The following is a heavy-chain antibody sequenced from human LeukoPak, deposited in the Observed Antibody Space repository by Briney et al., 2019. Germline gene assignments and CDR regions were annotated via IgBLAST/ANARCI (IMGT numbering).Heavy chain of an antibody. D-gene: IGHD3-16*01. Sequence: PGGSLRLSCAASGFTFSSYAMSWVRQAPGKGLEWVSAISGSGGSTYYADSVKGRFTISRDNSKNTLYPQMNSLRAEDTAVYFCARSPGGRRLEYWGLGTLVTVSS. CDR1: GFTFSSYA. CDR2: ISGSGGST. V-gene: IGHV3-23*01. CDR3: ARSPGGRRLEY. J-gene: IGHJ4*02.